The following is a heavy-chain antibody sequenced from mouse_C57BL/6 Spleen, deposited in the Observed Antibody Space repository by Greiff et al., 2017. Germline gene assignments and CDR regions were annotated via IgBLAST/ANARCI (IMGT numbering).Heavy chain of an antibody. Sequence: VQLQQSGPELVKPGASVKISCKASGYSFTGYYMNWVKQSPEKSLEWIGEINPSTGGTTYNQKFKAKATLTVDKSSSTAYMQLKSLTSEDSAVYYCARLGYYGKGFDYWGKGTTLTVSS. CDR1: GYSFTGYY. V-gene: IGHV1-42*01. J-gene: IGHJ2*01. CDR2: INPSTGGT. CDR3: ARLGYYGKGFDY. D-gene: IGHD2-1*01.